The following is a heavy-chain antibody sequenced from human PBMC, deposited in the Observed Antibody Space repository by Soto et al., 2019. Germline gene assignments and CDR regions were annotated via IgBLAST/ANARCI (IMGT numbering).Heavy chain of an antibody. CDR1: GYTLTSYD. CDR3: ARGSIAARPGGGWFDP. V-gene: IGHV1-8*01. J-gene: IGHJ5*02. Sequence: ASVKGSCKASGYTLTSYDINWVRQATGQGLEWMGWMNPNSGNTGYAQKFQGRVTMTRNTSISTAYMELSSLRSEDTAVYYCARGSIAARPGGGWFDPWGQGTLVTVSS. D-gene: IGHD6-6*01. CDR2: MNPNSGNT.